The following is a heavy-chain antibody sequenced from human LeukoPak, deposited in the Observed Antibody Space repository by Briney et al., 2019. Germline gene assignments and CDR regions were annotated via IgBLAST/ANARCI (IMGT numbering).Heavy chain of an antibody. V-gene: IGHV1-3*01. CDR2: INAGNGNT. CDR1: GGTFSSYA. Sequence: EASVKVSCKASGGTFSSYAISWVRQAPGQGLEWMGWINAGNGNTRYSQKFQGRVTITRDTSASTAYMELSSLRSEDTAVYYCARGLRVTHDKNFDYWGQGTLVTVSS. J-gene: IGHJ4*02. CDR3: ARGLRVTHDKNFDY. D-gene: IGHD2-21*02.